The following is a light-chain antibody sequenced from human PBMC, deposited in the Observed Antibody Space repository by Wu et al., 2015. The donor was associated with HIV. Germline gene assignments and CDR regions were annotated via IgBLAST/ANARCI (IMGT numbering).Light chain of an antibody. V-gene: IGKV3-20*01. CDR2: ASS. CDR3: QQYGTSPLYS. J-gene: IGKJ2*03. Sequence: EIVLTQSPGTLSLSPGERATLSCRASQSISSDYLAWYQQKPGQAPRLLIYASSSRASGIPDRFSGGGSGTDFTLTINKLEPEDFAVYYCQQYGTSPLYSFGQGTKLEIK. CDR1: QSISSDY.